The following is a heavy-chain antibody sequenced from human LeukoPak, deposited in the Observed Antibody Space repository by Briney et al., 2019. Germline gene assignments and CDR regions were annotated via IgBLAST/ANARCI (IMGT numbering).Heavy chain of an antibody. Sequence: PSETLSLTCSVSGASITSTNHYWAWIRQPPGKGLEWIGSIYYSGSTYYNPSLKSRVTISVDMSKNQFSLKLSSVTAADTAVYYCATTITTSAYYYYYGMDVWGQGTTVTVSS. V-gene: IGHV4-39*01. CDR1: GASITSTNHY. CDR3: ATTITTSAYYYYYGMDV. CDR2: IYYSGST. D-gene: IGHD5-12*01. J-gene: IGHJ6*02.